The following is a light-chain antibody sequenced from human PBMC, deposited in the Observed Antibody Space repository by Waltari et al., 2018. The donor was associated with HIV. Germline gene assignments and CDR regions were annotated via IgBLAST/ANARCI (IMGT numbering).Light chain of an antibody. V-gene: IGLV2-14*03. J-gene: IGLJ3*02. CDR1: SSDVGGYTF. Sequence: QSALTQPASVSGSPGQSITISCTGSSSDVGGYTFFSWYQQHPGKAPRVLIFDVTTRPSGVSDRFSGSRSGDTASLTISGLQPEDEADYYCESYTSTSVWVFGGGTRLTVL. CDR2: DVT. CDR3: ESYTSTSVWV.